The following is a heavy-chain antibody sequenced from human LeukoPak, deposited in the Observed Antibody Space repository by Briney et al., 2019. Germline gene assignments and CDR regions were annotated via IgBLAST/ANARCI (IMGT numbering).Heavy chain of an antibody. Sequence: GGSLRLSCAASGFTFSSYWMSWVRQAPGKGLEWVANIKQDGSEKYYVDSVKGRFTISRDNAKNSLYLQMNSLRAEDTAVYYCARDPYPDYDILTGSPYNWFDPWGQGTLVTVSS. CDR1: GFTFSSYW. CDR3: ARDPYPDYDILTGSPYNWFDP. V-gene: IGHV3-7*01. J-gene: IGHJ5*02. D-gene: IGHD3-9*01. CDR2: IKQDGSEK.